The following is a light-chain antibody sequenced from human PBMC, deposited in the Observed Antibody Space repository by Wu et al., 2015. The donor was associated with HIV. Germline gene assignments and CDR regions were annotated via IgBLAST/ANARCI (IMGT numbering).Light chain of an antibody. Sequence: EFVLTQSPGTLSLSPGERATLSCKASQTIARSHLAWYQQKPGQPPRLLIYSASSRAPGIPDRFSGSGSRTDFTLTISRLEPEDFAVYFCQQYRTFGPGTQVDIK. J-gene: IGKJ3*01. CDR1: QTIARSH. CDR2: SAS. CDR3: QQYRT. V-gene: IGKV3-20*01.